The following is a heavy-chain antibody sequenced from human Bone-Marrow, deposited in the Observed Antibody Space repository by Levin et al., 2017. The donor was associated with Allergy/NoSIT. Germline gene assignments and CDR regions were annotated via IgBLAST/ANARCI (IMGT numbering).Heavy chain of an antibody. J-gene: IGHJ4*02. D-gene: IGHD2-15*01. CDR3: ARERKDPYCSGGSCHYFDY. V-gene: IGHV4-30-2*01. CDR1: GGSISSGGYS. Sequence: PSETLSLTCAVSGGSISSGGYSWSWIRQPPGKGLEWIGYIYHSGSTYYNPSLKSRVTISVDRSKNQFSLKLSSVTAADTAVYYCARERKDPYCSGGSCHYFDYWGQGTLVTVSS. CDR2: IYHSGST.